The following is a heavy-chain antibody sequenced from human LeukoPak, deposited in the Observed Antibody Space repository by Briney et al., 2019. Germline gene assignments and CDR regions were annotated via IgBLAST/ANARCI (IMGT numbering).Heavy chain of an antibody. Sequence: GGSLRLSCAASGFTFSTYAMTWVRQPPGKGLEWVPVISASGTAHYPDSMRGRFTISRDNPKNTVYLQLSSLRPEGTAVYYCAKARVTTGYYMQVDYWGLGTLVTVSS. CDR1: GFTFSTYA. CDR2: ISASGTA. D-gene: IGHD3-9*01. J-gene: IGHJ4*02. CDR3: AKARVTTGYYMQVDY. V-gene: IGHV3-23*01.